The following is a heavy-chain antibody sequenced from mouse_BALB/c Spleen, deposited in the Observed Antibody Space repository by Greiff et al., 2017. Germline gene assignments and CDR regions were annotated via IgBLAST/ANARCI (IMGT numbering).Heavy chain of an antibody. CDR3: ARRSYGYPAWFAY. D-gene: IGHD2-2*01. CDR2: IYWDDDK. V-gene: IGHV8-12*01. Sequence: QVTLKESGPGILQPSQTLSLTCSFSGFSLSTSGMGVSWIRQPSGKGLEWLAHIYWDDDKRYNPSLKSRLTISKDTSRNQVFLKITSVDTADTATYYCARRSYGYPAWFAYWGQGTLVTVSA. CDR1: GFSLSTSGMG. J-gene: IGHJ3*01.